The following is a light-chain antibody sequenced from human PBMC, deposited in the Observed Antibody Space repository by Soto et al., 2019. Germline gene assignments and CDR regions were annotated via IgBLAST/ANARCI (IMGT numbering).Light chain of an antibody. CDR3: QQYTDLHRK. J-gene: IGKJ1*01. Sequence: EIVLTQSPGTLSLSPGERATLSCRASQSVRSNSLAWFQQKPGQAPRLLIYGASNRATGIPDRFSGSGSGTDFTLTISRLEPEDFAVYYCQQYTDLHRKFRPGTKVDIK. CDR2: GAS. CDR1: QSVRSNS. V-gene: IGKV3-20*01.